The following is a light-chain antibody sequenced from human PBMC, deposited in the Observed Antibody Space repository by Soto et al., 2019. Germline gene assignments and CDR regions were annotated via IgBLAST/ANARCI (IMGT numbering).Light chain of an antibody. V-gene: IGKV3-15*01. J-gene: IGKJ1*01. CDR1: QSVSNN. Sequence: ELMFTQSPGTLSLSPRERATLSCRASQSVSNNYLAWYQQKPGQAPRLLIYGASTRAAGIPARFSGSGSGTEFTLTISSLQSEDFAVYYCQQYNNWPRTFGQGTKVDI. CDR3: QQYNNWPRT. CDR2: GAS.